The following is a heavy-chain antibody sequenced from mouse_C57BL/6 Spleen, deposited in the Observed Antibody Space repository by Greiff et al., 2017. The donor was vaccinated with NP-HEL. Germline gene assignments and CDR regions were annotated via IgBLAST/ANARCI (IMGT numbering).Heavy chain of an antibody. CDR1: GFNIKDDY. CDR3: TTGDYAKKNFDY. V-gene: IGHV14-4*01. J-gene: IGHJ2*01. CDR2: IDPENGDT. D-gene: IGHD2-4*01. Sequence: EVQLQQSGAELVRPGASVKLSCTASGFNIKDDYMHWVKQRPEQGLEWIGWIDPENGDTEYASKFQGKATITADTSSNTAYLQLSSLTSEDTAVYYCTTGDYAKKNFDYWGQGTTLTVSS.